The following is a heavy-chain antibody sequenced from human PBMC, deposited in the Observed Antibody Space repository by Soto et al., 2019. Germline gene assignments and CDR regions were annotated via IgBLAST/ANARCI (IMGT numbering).Heavy chain of an antibody. CDR3: ARDLPMITFGGVIVYYGMDV. J-gene: IGHJ6*02. V-gene: IGHV3-21*01. D-gene: IGHD3-16*02. Sequence: EVQLVEFGGGLVKPGGSLRLSCAASGFTFSSYSMNWVRQAPGKGLEWVSSISSSSSYIYYADSVKGRFTISRDNAKNSLYLQMNSLRAEDTAVYYCARDLPMITFGGVIVYYGMDVWGQGTTVTVSS. CDR2: ISSSSSYI. CDR1: GFTFSSYS.